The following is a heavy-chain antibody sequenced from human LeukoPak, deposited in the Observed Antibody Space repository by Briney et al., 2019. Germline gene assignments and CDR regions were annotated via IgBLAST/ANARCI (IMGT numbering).Heavy chain of an antibody. CDR3: ARVASKGGMDV. Sequence: SETLSLTCSVSGDSIGSYHWSWIRQPPGKGLEWIGHVHYTWNTKYNPSLTGRVSISLDRSKNQFALSLSSQTAADTAVYYCARVASKGGMDVWGQGTTVIVSS. CDR1: GDSIGSYH. J-gene: IGHJ6*02. V-gene: IGHV4-59*01. CDR2: VHYTWNT. D-gene: IGHD5/OR15-5a*01.